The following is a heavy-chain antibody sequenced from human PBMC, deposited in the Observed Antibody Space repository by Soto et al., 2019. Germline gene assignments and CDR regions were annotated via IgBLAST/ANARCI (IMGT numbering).Heavy chain of an antibody. J-gene: IGHJ3*02. D-gene: IGHD6-6*01. Sequence: ASVKVSCKASCYTFTSYGIIWVRQAPGQGLEWMGWISAYNGNTNYAQKLQGRVTMTTDTSTSTAYMELRSLRSDDTAVYYCARDWVVGSSPDAFDIWGQGTMVTVSS. CDR3: ARDWVVGSSPDAFDI. CDR2: ISAYNGNT. CDR1: CYTFTSYG. V-gene: IGHV1-18*01.